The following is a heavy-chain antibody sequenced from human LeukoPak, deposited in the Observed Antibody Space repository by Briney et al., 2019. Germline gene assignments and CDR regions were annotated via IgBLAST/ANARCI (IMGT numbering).Heavy chain of an antibody. CDR2: ISYDGSNK. CDR1: GFTFSSYA. V-gene: IGHV3-30-3*01. D-gene: IGHD5-12*01. Sequence: GGSLRLSCAAPGFTFSSYAMHWVRQAPGKGLEWVAVISYDGSNKYYADSVKGRFTISRDNSKNTLYLQMNSLRAEDTAVYYCARIPSRVATLVYWGQGTLVTVSS. CDR3: ARIPSRVATLVY. J-gene: IGHJ4*02.